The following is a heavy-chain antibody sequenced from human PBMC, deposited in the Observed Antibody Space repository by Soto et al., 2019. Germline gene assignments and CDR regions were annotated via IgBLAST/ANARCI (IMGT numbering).Heavy chain of an antibody. V-gene: IGHV1-2*02. J-gene: IGHJ4*02. D-gene: IGHD1-26*01. CDR2: INSNSGDT. Sequence: ASVKVSCKASGYTFTGYFIHWVRQAPGQGLEWMGWINSNSGDTNYAQKFQGRVTMTRDTSISTAYMELGRLRSDDTAVYYCAILVGASSSDYWGQGTLVTVSS. CDR1: GYTFTGYF. CDR3: AILVGASSSDY.